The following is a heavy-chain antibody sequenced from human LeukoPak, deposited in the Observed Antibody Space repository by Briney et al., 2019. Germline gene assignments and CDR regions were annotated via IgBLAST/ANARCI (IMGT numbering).Heavy chain of an antibody. CDR1: GFTFSNYW. V-gene: IGHV3-7*03. CDR3: ARDSLIQYGSGSYWGFDY. J-gene: IGHJ4*02. CDR2: IKTDGSDK. D-gene: IGHD3-10*01. Sequence: GGSLRLSCAASGFTFSNYWMSWVRQAPGKGPDWVGDIKTDGSDKYYVGSVKGRFTISRDNAKNSLYLQMNSLRAEDTTVYYCARDSLIQYGSGSYWGFDYWGQGILVTVSS.